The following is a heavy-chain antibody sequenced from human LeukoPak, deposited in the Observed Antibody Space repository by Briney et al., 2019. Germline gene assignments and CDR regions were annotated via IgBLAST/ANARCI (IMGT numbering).Heavy chain of an antibody. CDR1: GYTFTSYA. J-gene: IGHJ4*02. CDR3: ARDWHEVVAPAATPGY. Sequence: ASVKVSCKASGYTFTSYAMHWVRQAPGQRLEWMGWINAGNGNTKYSQKFQGRVTITRDTSASTAYMELSSLRSEDTAVYYCARDWHEVVAPAATPGYWGQGTLVTVSS. CDR2: INAGNGNT. D-gene: IGHD2-2*01. V-gene: IGHV1-3*01.